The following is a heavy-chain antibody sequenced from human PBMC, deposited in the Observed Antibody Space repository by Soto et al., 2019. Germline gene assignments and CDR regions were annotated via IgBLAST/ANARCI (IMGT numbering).Heavy chain of an antibody. J-gene: IGHJ4*02. D-gene: IGHD5-18*01. CDR3: ARRVNTAMAVDY. CDR1: GYTFTSYA. CDR2: INAGNGNT. V-gene: IGHV1-3*01. Sequence: GASVKVSCKASGYTFTSYAMHWVRQAPGQRLEWMGWINAGNGNTKYSQKFQGRVTITRDTSASTAYMELSSLRSEDTAVYYCARRVNTAMAVDYWGQGTLVTVSS.